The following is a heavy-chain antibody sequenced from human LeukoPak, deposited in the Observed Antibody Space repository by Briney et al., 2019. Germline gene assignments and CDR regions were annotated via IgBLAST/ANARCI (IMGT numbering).Heavy chain of an antibody. V-gene: IGHV3-23*01. CDR1: GFTFSSYA. D-gene: IGHD3-10*01. J-gene: IGHJ5*02. Sequence: GGSLRLSCAASGFTFSSYAMSWVRQAPGKELEWVSAISGSGGSTYYADSVKGRFTISRDNSKNTLYLQMNSLGAEDTAVYYCAKGPTYYYGSGSYYNPNWFDPWGQGTLVTVSS. CDR2: ISGSGGST. CDR3: AKGPTYYYGSGSYYNPNWFDP.